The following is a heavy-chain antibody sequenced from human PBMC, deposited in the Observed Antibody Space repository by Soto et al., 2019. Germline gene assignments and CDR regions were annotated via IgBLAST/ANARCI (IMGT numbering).Heavy chain of an antibody. Sequence: PSETLSLTCAVSGYSISSGYYWGWFRQSPGKGLEWIGSIYHSGTTYYNPSLKSRVTISLDTSKNQFSLKLSSVTAADTAVYYRARSLLTSSWYAGSWGQGTQVTVSS. CDR2: IYHSGTT. CDR1: GYSISSGYY. J-gene: IGHJ5*02. D-gene: IGHD6-13*01. V-gene: IGHV4-38-2*01. CDR3: ARSLLTSSWYAGS.